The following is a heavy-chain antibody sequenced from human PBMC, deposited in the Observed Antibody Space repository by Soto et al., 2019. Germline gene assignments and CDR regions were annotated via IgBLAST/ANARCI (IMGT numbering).Heavy chain of an antibody. V-gene: IGHV3-21*01. Sequence: PGGSLRLSCAASGFTFSNAWMNRVRQAPGKGLEWVSSISSSSSYIYYADSVKGRFTISRDNAKNSLYLQMNSLRAEDTAVYYCARDYDILTGYPQKVYGMDVWAQGTTVNVSS. CDR3: ARDYDILTGYPQKVYGMDV. J-gene: IGHJ6*02. CDR1: GFTFSNAW. D-gene: IGHD3-9*01. CDR2: ISSSSSYI.